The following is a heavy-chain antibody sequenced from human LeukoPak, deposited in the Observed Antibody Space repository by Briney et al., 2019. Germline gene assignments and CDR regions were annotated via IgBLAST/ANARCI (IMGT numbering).Heavy chain of an antibody. CDR3: ARDPQGMDV. J-gene: IGHJ6*02. CDR1: GFTSSDYW. Sequence: GGSLRLSCAASGFTSSDYWMHWVRHAPGKGLVWVSRMNSDGTTTNYADSVKGRFTISRDNAKNSLYLQMNSLRAEDTAVYYCARDPQGMDVWGQGTTVTVSS. CDR2: MNSDGTTT. V-gene: IGHV3-74*01.